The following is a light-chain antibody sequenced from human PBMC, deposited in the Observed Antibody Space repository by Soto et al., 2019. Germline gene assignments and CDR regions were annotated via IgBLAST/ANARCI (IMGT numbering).Light chain of an antibody. CDR2: AAS. V-gene: IGKV1-9*01. CDR3: QQVNSFPPFT. J-gene: IGKJ4*01. Sequence: DILLTQSPSFLSASVGDRVTITCRASQAISSSLAWYQQKPGKAPKILMYAASSLESWVPSRFSGSGSGTEFTLTISSLQPDDFATYYCQQVNSFPPFTFGGGTTVEIK. CDR1: QAISSS.